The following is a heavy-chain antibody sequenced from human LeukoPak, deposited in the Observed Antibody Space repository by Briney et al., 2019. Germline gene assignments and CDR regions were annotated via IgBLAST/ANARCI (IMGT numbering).Heavy chain of an antibody. V-gene: IGHV4-39*07. Sequence: SETLSLTCTVSGGSISSSSYYWGWIRQPPGEGLEWIGSIYYSGSTYYNPSLKSRVTISVDTSKNQFSLKLSSVTAADTAVYYCARHYYDSSGYFGGYYYYGMDVWGQGTTVTVSS. CDR2: IYYSGST. D-gene: IGHD3-22*01. CDR1: GGSISSSSYY. J-gene: IGHJ6*02. CDR3: ARHYYDSSGYFGGYYYYGMDV.